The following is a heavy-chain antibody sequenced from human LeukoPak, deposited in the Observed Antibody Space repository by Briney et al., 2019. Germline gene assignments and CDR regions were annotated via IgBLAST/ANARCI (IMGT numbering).Heavy chain of an antibody. CDR1: GGSISSSSYY. CDR2: IYYSGNT. J-gene: IGHJ6*03. D-gene: IGHD6-13*01. CDR3: ARADYSSTWSHDYYYMDV. V-gene: IGHV4-39*07. Sequence: SETLSLTCTVSGGSISSSSYYWGWIRQPPGKGLEWIGNIYYSGNTYYNPSLKSRVTISADTSKNQFSLKLSSVTAADTAVYYCARADYSSTWSHDYYYMDVWGKGTTVTVSS.